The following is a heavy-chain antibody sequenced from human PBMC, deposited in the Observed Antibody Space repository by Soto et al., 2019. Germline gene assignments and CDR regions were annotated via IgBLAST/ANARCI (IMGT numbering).Heavy chain of an antibody. Sequence: GSLRLSGAASGFIFSDYAMSWVRQAPGKGLEWVSALSDSGSSTYYADSVKGRFTISRDNSRNTLYLQMNSLRPEDTAVFYCAIACGGCFNLILFFDYCGLGTLV. CDR3: AIACGGCFNLILFFDY. CDR1: GFIFSDYA. CDR2: LSDSGSST. J-gene: IGHJ4*02. V-gene: IGHV3-23*01. D-gene: IGHD2-21*01.